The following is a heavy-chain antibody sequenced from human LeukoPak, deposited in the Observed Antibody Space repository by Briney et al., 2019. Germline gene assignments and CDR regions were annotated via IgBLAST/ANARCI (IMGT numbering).Heavy chain of an antibody. D-gene: IGHD6-25*01. CDR3: AKSGGYGLIDY. J-gene: IGHJ4*01. CDR2: IYSSGST. Sequence: PSETLSLTCTVSGDSITTYYWSWIRQPPGKGLEWIGSIYSSGSTYYNSSLKSRVTISIDTSKNQVSLKMSSVTAADTAVYYCAKSGGYGLIDYWGQGTLVTVSS. CDR1: GDSITTYY. V-gene: IGHV4-59*05.